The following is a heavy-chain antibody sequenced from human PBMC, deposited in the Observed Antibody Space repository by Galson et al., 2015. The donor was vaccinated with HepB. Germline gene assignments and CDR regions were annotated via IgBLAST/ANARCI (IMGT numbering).Heavy chain of an antibody. Sequence: QSGAEVKKPGESLRISCKASGYSFTTYWITWVRQMPGKGLEWMGGIDPVDSQTNYSPSFEGHVTFSVDKSFSTAYLQWSSLKASDTAMYYCARRGVVTAEDYWGQGTLVTVSS. CDR2: IDPVDSQT. CDR3: ARRGVVTAEDY. D-gene: IGHD2-21*02. J-gene: IGHJ4*02. CDR1: GYSFTTYW. V-gene: IGHV5-10-1*01.